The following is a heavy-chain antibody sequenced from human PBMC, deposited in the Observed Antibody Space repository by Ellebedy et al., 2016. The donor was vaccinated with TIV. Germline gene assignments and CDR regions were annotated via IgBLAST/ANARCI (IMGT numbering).Heavy chain of an antibody. D-gene: IGHD6-25*01. CDR3: ARSRPSGSQLNGGFDP. Sequence: SGPPLVKPTHTLTLTCPFPLLPLSLSRMRLCWIRHPPGKALEWLARIAWDGDKYYSTSLKTRLAISKDTSRNQVVLAMTNVDPVNTATYYCARSRPSGSQLNGGFDPWGQGTLVTVSS. CDR2: IAWDGDK. V-gene: IGHV2-70*04. J-gene: IGHJ5*02. CDR1: LLPLSLSRMR.